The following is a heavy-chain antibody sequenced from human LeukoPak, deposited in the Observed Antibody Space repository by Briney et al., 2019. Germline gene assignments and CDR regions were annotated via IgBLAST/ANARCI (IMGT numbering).Heavy chain of an antibody. V-gene: IGHV3-23*01. Sequence: GGSLRLSCAASGFTFSSYAMSWVRQAPGKGPEWVSAISGSGGSTYYADSVKGRFTISRDNSKNTLYLQMNSLRAEDTAVYYCAKDRIADFWSGATNDAFDIWGQGTMVTVSS. CDR1: GFTFSSYA. J-gene: IGHJ3*02. CDR3: AKDRIADFWSGATNDAFDI. D-gene: IGHD3-3*01. CDR2: ISGSGGST.